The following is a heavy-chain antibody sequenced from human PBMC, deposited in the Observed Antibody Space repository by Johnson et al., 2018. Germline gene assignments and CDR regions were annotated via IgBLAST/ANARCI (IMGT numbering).Heavy chain of an antibody. CDR3: AHSPKFINLGHDAFDI. J-gene: IGHJ3*02. V-gene: IGHV1-69*09. CDR2: IIPILGIT. Sequence: QVQLVQSGAEVKKXGSSXKIXCKASGGTFGSHAVGWVRQAPGQGLEWVGRIIPILGITKAAQKLQGRLTVTADSSTSTAYMELSSRTSEDTAVYFCAHSPKFINLGHDAFDIWGQGTMVTVSS. D-gene: IGHD3-16*01. CDR1: GGTFGSHA.